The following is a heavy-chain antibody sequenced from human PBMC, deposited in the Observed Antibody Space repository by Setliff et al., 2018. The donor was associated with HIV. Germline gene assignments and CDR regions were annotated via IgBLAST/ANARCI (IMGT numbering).Heavy chain of an antibody. Sequence: PSETLSLTCAVYGGSFGGYSWSWIRQPPGKGLEWIGEINHSGSTNYNPSLKSRVTISVDTSKNQFSLKLGFVTAADTAVYYCARGESTTWDLAEYFQHWGHGTLVTVSS. V-gene: IGHV4-34*01. D-gene: IGHD2-2*01. CDR2: INHSGST. CDR1: GGSFGGYS. CDR3: ARGESTTWDLAEYFQH. J-gene: IGHJ1*01.